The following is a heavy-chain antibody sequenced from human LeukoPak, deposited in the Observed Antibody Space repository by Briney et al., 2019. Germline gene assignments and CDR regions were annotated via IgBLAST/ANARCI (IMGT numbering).Heavy chain of an antibody. V-gene: IGHV3-30*01. J-gene: IGHJ4*02. CDR1: GFTFSNYA. D-gene: IGHD3-10*01. CDR2: ISSGGTYV. CDR3: ARDSTYYYDSGSSGPHYFDN. Sequence: PGKSLRLSCAASGFTFSNYAMPWVRQAPGKGLEWVSLISSGGTYVYYADSVKGRFTISRDNSKNTLYLQLNSLRAEDTAVYYCARDSTYYYDSGSSGPHYFDNWGQGTLVTVSS.